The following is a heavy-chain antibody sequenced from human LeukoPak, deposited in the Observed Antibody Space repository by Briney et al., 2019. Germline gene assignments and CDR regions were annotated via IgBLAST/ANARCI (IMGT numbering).Heavy chain of an antibody. CDR1: GLTFSDFY. D-gene: IGHD1-7*01. CDR3: ARDNWNYVRNAFDI. J-gene: IGHJ3*02. V-gene: IGHV3-11*04. CDR2: ISTSAFFI. Sequence: GGSLRLSYAASGLTFSDFYMSWIRQAPGKGLEWVSSISTSAFFISYADSVKGRFTISRDNAKNSLYLQMNSLTGEDTAVYYCARDNWNYVRNAFDIWGQGTLVTVSS.